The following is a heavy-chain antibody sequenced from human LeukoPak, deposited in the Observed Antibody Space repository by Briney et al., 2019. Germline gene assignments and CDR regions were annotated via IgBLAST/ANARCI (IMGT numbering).Heavy chain of an antibody. CDR2: INSDGSWT. CDR3: VSFYETY. D-gene: IGHD2/OR15-2a*01. J-gene: IGHJ4*02. Sequence: GGSLRLSCAASGNYWMHWLRQVPGKGLVWVSHINSDGSWTSYADSVKGRFTISKGNAKNTVYLQMNSLRAEDTAVYYCVSFYETYWGRGTLVTVSS. V-gene: IGHV3-74*01. CDR1: GNYW.